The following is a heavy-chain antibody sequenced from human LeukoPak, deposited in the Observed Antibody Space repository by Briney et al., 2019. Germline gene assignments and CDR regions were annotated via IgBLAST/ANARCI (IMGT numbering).Heavy chain of an antibody. CDR1: GYTFTGDY. J-gene: IGHJ3*02. Sequence: ASVKVSCKASGYTFTGDYMYWVRQAPGQGLEWMGWINPNSGGTKYAQKIQGRVTMTRDTSISTAYMELSRLRSEDTAVYYCARVVHSGYDHDAFDIWGQGTMVTVSS. V-gene: IGHV1-2*02. CDR2: INPNSGGT. D-gene: IGHD5-12*01. CDR3: ARVVHSGYDHDAFDI.